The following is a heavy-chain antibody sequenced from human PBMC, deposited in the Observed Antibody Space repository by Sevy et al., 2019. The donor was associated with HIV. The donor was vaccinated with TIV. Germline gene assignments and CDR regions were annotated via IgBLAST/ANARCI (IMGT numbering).Heavy chain of an antibody. CDR2: IIPIFGTA. D-gene: IGHD2-2*01. J-gene: IGHJ6*02. CDR1: GGTFSKYA. V-gene: IGHV1-69*13. Sequence: ASVKVSCKASGGTFSKYAITWVRQAPGQGLEWMGGIIPIFGTANYTQKFQGRVTITADESTSTAYMELSSLRSEDTAVYYCARDRGFSSTSEYGMDVWGQGTTVTVSS. CDR3: ARDRGFSSTSEYGMDV.